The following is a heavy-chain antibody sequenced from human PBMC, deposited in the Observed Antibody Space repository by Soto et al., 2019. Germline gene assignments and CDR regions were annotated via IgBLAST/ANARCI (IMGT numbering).Heavy chain of an antibody. J-gene: IGHJ6*02. CDR1: GGSISSYY. Sequence: SETLSLTCTVSGGSISSYYWSWIRQPPGKGLEWIGYIYYSGSTNYNPSLKSRVTISVDTSKNQFSLKLSSVTAADTAVYYCARDQTYTSSSKYGMDVWGQGTTVTVSS. D-gene: IGHD6-13*01. V-gene: IGHV4-59*01. CDR3: ARDQTYTSSSKYGMDV. CDR2: IYYSGST.